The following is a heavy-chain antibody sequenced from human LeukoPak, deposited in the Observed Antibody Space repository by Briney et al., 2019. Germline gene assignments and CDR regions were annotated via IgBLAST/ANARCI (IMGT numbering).Heavy chain of an antibody. D-gene: IGHD2-15*01. Sequence: SETLSLTCTVSGGSISSGGYYWGWIRQPPGKGLEWIGSISYSGSTYYNPSLKSRVTISVDTSNNQISLKLSSVTAADTAIYYCARPSRGGGLSSFDDWGQGTLVTVSS. V-gene: IGHV4-39*01. J-gene: IGHJ4*02. CDR2: ISYSGST. CDR1: GGSISSGGYY. CDR3: ARPSRGGGLSSFDD.